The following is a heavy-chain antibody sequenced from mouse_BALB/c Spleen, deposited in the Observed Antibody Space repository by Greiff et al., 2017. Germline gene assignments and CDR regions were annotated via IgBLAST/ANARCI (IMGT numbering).Heavy chain of an antibody. CDR3: AGIYYGYDGGAWFAY. Sequence: VNVVESGPGLVAPSQSLSITCTVSGFSLTGYGVNWVRQPPGKGLEWLGMIWGDGSTDYNSALKSRLSISKDNSKSQVFLKMNSLQTDDTARYYCAGIYYGYDGGAWFAYWGQGTLVTVSA. CDR1: GFSLTGYG. V-gene: IGHV2-6-7*01. D-gene: IGHD2-2*01. J-gene: IGHJ3*01. CDR2: IWGDGST.